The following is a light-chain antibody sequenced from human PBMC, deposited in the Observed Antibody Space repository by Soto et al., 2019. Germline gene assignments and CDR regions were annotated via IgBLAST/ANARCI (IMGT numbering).Light chain of an antibody. CDR2: GAS. J-gene: IGKJ1*01. V-gene: IGKV3-20*01. CDR3: QQYGSLGT. CDR1: QSISSNY. Sequence: ENGLSQFPGTLSLSKGGRATLSCRASQSISSNYLAWYQQKPGQAPRLLIYGASNRATGIPARFSGSGSGTDFTLTISRLEPEDFAVYYCQQYGSLGTFGQGTKVDI.